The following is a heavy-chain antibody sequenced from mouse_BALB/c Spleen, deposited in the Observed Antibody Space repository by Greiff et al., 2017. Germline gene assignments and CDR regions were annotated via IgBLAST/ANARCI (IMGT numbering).Heavy chain of an antibody. Sequence: EVKLVASGGGLVQPGGSRKLSCAASGFTFSSFGMHWVRQAPEKGLEWVAYISSGSSTIYYADTVKGRFTISRDNPKNTLFLQMTSLRSEDTAMYYCARGEAYRYYAMDYWGQGTSVTVSS. D-gene: IGHD5-1-1*01. CDR3: ARGEAYRYYAMDY. CDR1: GFTFSSFG. J-gene: IGHJ4*01. V-gene: IGHV5-17*02. CDR2: ISSGSSTI.